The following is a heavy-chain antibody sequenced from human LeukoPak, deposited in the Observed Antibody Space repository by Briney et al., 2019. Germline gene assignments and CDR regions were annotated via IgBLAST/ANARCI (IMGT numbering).Heavy chain of an antibody. V-gene: IGHV1-69*05. J-gene: IGHJ4*02. D-gene: IGHD3-10*01. CDR2: IIPIFGTA. CDR1: GGTFSSYA. CDR3: ARDPGSGSIDY. Sequence: ASVKVSCKASGGTFSSYAISWVRQAPGQGLEWMGGIIPIFGTANYAQKLQGRVTMTTDTSTSTAYMELRSLRSDDTAVYYCARDPGSGSIDYWGQGTLVTVSS.